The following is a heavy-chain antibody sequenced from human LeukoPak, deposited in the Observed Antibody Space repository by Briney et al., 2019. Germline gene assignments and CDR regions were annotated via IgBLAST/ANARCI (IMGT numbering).Heavy chain of an antibody. Sequence: ASVKVSCKASGYTFTGYYMHWVRQAPGQGLEWMGGIIPIFGTANYAQKFQGRVTITADKSTSTAYMELSSLRSEDTAVYYCASTLYGDAGPYFDYWGQGTLVTVSS. J-gene: IGHJ4*02. CDR3: ASTLYGDAGPYFDY. CDR1: GYTFTGYY. V-gene: IGHV1-69*06. D-gene: IGHD4-17*01. CDR2: IIPIFGTA.